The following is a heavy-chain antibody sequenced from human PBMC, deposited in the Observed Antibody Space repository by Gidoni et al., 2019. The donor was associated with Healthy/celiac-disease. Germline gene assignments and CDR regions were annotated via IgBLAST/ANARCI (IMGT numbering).Heavy chain of an antibody. CDR3: ATAGGYSSSSGG. Sequence: QVQLVQSGAEVKKPGSSVKVSCKASGGTFSSYTISWVRQAPGQGLEWMGRIIPILGIANYAQKFQGRVTITADKSTSTAYMELSSLRSEDTAVYYCATAGGYSSSSGGWGQGTLVTVSS. V-gene: IGHV1-69*02. CDR1: GGTFSSYT. D-gene: IGHD6-6*01. CDR2: IIPILGIA. J-gene: IGHJ4*02.